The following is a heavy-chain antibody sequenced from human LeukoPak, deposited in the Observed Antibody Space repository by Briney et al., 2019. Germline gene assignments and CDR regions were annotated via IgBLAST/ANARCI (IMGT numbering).Heavy chain of an antibody. D-gene: IGHD3-16*02. J-gene: IGHJ4*02. CDR2: INSDGSST. CDR1: GFTFSSYW. Sequence: PGGSLRLSCAASGFTFSSYWMHWVRQAPGKGLVWVSRINSDGSSTSYADSVKGRFTISRDNAKNTLYLQMNSLRAEDTAVYYCATSYDYVWGSYRYTGDYWGQGTLVTVSS. CDR3: ATSYDYVWGSYRYTGDY. V-gene: IGHV3-74*01.